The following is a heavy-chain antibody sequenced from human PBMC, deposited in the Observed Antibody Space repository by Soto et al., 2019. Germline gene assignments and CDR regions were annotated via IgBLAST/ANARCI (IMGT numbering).Heavy chain of an antibody. V-gene: IGHV3-66*01. Sequence: GGSLRLSCAASGFTVSTNYMSWVRQALGKGLEWVSIIYTAGSTYYADSVRGRFTISRDNSKNTLYLQMTSLRAEDTAVYYCAKVGDSSGYAKYFQHWGQGT. D-gene: IGHD3-22*01. CDR3: AKVGDSSGYAKYFQH. J-gene: IGHJ1*01. CDR2: IYTAGST. CDR1: GFTVSTNY.